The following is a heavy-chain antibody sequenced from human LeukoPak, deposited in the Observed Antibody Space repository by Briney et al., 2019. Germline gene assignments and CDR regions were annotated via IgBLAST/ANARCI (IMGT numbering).Heavy chain of an antibody. Sequence: QPGGSLRLSCAASGFTFSSYSMNWVRQAPGKGLEWVSYISSSSTIYYADSVKGRFTISRVNAKNSLYLQMNSLRAEDTAVYYCARDETTDDTGMDVWGQGTTVTVSS. V-gene: IGHV3-48*01. CDR1: GFTFSSYS. CDR2: ISSSSTI. D-gene: IGHD1-7*01. J-gene: IGHJ6*02. CDR3: ARDETTDDTGMDV.